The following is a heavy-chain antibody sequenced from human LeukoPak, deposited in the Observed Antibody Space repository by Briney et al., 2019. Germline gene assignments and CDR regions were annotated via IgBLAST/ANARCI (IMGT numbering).Heavy chain of an antibody. J-gene: IGHJ4*02. CDR3: ASTTVTTKVY. V-gene: IGHV4-4*02. CDR1: GGSISSHNW. D-gene: IGHD4-11*01. CDR2: IYYSGST. Sequence: SETLSLTCAVSGGSISSHNWWSWVRQPPGKGLEWIGEIYYSGSTNYNPSLKSRVTISVDTSKNQFSLKLSSVTAADTAVYYCASTTVTTKVYWGQGTLVTVSS.